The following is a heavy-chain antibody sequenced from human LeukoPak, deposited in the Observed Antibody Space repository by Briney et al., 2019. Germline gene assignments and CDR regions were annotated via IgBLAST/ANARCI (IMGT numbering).Heavy chain of an antibody. CDR1: GFTFDDYA. J-gene: IGHJ6*02. CDR3: AKDRLELRDYYYGMDV. V-gene: IGHV3-9*01. D-gene: IGHD1-7*01. Sequence: PGRSLRLSCAASGFTFDDYAMHWVRHAPGKGLEWVSGINWNSNRIGYADSVKGRFTISRDNAKNSLYLQMNSLRAEDTALYYCAKDRLELRDYYYGMDVWGQGTTVTVSS. CDR2: INWNSNRI.